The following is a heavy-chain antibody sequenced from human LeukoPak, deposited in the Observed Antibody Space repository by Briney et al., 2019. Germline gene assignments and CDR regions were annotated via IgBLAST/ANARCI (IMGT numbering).Heavy chain of an antibody. CDR2: INHSGST. Sequence: SETLSLTCAVYGGSFSGYYWSWIRQPPGKGLEWIGEINHSGSTNYNPSLKSRVTISVDTSKNQFSLKLSSVTAADTAVYYCARGVLRGVIITVADYWAQGTLVTVSS. J-gene: IGHJ4*02. D-gene: IGHD3-10*01. CDR1: GGSFSGYY. CDR3: ARGVLRGVIITVADY. V-gene: IGHV4-34*01.